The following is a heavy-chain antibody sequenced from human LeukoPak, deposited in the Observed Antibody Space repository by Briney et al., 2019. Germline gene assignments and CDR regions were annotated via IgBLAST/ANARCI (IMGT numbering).Heavy chain of an antibody. D-gene: IGHD3-10*01. J-gene: IGHJ4*02. CDR3: AGQYYYGSGSLDY. V-gene: IGHV4-59*08. CDR1: GGSISGYY. Sequence: PSETLSLTCTVSGGSISGYYWSWIRQPPGKGLEWIGYIYYSGSTNYNPSLKSRVTISVDTSKNQFSLKLSSVTAADTAVYYCAGQYYYGSGSLDYWGQGTLVTVSS. CDR2: IYYSGST.